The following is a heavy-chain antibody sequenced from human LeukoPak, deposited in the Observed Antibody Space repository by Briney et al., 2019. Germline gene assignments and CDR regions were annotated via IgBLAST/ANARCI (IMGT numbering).Heavy chain of an antibody. CDR1: GFRFSSHW. CDR2: IKQDGSEK. J-gene: IGHJ4*02. D-gene: IGHD3-22*01. Sequence: GGSLRLSCAASGFRFSSHWMSWVRQAPGKGLEGVATIKQDGSEKYYMDSVKGRFTISRDNAKNSLYLQMNSLKVEDTAVYYCARGLGVGYYYDTSGYYYNYWGQGTLVTVSS. CDR3: ARGLGVGYYYDTSGYYYNY. V-gene: IGHV3-7*01.